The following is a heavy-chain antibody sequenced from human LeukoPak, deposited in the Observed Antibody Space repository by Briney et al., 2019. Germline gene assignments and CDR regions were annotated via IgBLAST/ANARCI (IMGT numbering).Heavy chain of an antibody. V-gene: IGHV4-59*08. CDR2: VYSSGYT. J-gene: IGHJ4*02. D-gene: IGHD2-21*02. CDR1: GGSIGNYC. CDR3: ARHHQGPVVVTPFDY. Sequence: SSETLPLTCTVSGGSIGNYCWSWIRQPPGKGLEWIGYVYSSGYTNYNPSLKSRVTISVDTSNNQFSLRLSSVTAADTAVYYCARHHQGPVVVTPFDYWGQGTLVTVSS.